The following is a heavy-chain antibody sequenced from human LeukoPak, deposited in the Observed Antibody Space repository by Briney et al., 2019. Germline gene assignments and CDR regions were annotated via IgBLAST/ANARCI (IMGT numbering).Heavy chain of an antibody. CDR1: GGSISSYY. J-gene: IGHJ4*02. Sequence: PSETLSLTCTVSGGSISSYYWSWIRQPPGKGLEWIGYIYYSGSTNYNPSLKSRVTISVDTSKNQFSPKLSSVTAADTAVYYCARGLYYYDSSGYFPFDYWGQGTLVTVSS. D-gene: IGHD3-22*01. V-gene: IGHV4-59*01. CDR2: IYYSGST. CDR3: ARGLYYYDSSGYFPFDY.